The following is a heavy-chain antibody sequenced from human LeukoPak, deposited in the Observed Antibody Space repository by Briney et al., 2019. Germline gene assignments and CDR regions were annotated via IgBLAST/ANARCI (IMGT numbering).Heavy chain of an antibody. Sequence: PSETLSLTCTVSGGSVSSGSYYWSWIRQPPGKGLEWIGYIYYSGSTNYNPSLKSRVTISVDTSKNQFSLELSSVTAADTAVYYCARTPRTRIAVAGTHYYGMDVWGQGTTATVSS. J-gene: IGHJ6*02. V-gene: IGHV4-61*01. CDR2: IYYSGST. CDR1: GGSVSSGSYY. CDR3: ARTPRTRIAVAGTHYYGMDV. D-gene: IGHD6-19*01.